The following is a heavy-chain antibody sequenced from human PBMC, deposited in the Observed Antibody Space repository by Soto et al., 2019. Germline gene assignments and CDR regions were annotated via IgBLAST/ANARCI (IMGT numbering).Heavy chain of an antibody. J-gene: IGHJ4*02. CDR2: INTYNGMT. V-gene: IGHV1-18*01. CDR3: AKSPRGEMATD. D-gene: IGHD5-12*01. CDR1: GYTFINYH. Sequence: QVQLVQSGGEVKKPGASVTVSCKASGYTFINYHITWVRQAPGQGLEWMAWINTYNGMTDYAQRFQGRVTMTRDTSTSTAYRELRNLGSADTAVYFCAKSPRGEMATDWGQGTLVTVSS.